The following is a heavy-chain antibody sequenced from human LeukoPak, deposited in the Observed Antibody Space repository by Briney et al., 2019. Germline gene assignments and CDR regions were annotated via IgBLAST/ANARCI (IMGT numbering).Heavy chain of an antibody. CDR1: GYTFTGHF. CDR2: INPNSGGT. CDR3: ARGLGMWQPLDS. V-gene: IGHV1-2*02. Sequence: GASVKVSCKASGYTFTGHFIHWVRQAPGQGPEWMGWINPNSGGTNYAQKFQGRVTMTRDTSISTAYMELSRLRSDDTAMYYCARGLGMWQPLDSWGQGTLVTVSS. J-gene: IGHJ4*02. D-gene: IGHD7-27*01.